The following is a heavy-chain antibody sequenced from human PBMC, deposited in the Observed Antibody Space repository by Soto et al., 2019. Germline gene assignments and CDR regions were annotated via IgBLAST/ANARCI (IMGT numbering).Heavy chain of an antibody. J-gene: IGHJ4*02. CDR1: GYTFTSYD. D-gene: IGHD4-17*01. Sequence: QVQLVQSGAEVKKPGASVKVSCKASGYTFTSYDINWVRQATGQGLEWMGWMNPNRGNTGYAQKYQGRVTITRTTSISTAYMELSILRSEDTAVYYCARTLYGDNVDYWGQGTLVTVSS. CDR2: MNPNRGNT. V-gene: IGHV1-8*01. CDR3: ARTLYGDNVDY.